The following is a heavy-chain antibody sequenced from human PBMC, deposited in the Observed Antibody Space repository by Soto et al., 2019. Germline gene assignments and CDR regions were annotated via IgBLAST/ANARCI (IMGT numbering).Heavy chain of an antibody. CDR3: TRPGTTVINPLTFGY. J-gene: IGHJ4*02. D-gene: IGHD4-17*01. Sequence: GGSLRLSCTGSGFNFGDYTMSWVRQAPGKGLEWLSFIRSKAYGGTTEYAASVKGRFTISRDDSKSIAYLQMNSLKTEDTAVYYCTRPGTTVINPLTFGYWGQGTLVTVSS. CDR2: IRSKAYGGTT. CDR1: GFNFGDYT. V-gene: IGHV3-49*04.